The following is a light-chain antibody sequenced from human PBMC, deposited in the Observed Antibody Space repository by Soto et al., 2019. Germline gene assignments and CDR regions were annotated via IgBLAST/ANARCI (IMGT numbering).Light chain of an antibody. Sequence: DIQMTQSPSTVSASVGDGVTITCRASQSISTWLAWYQQKPGNAPKLLIYDASTLESGVPSGFSGSGSGTEFTLTISSLQPDDFATYYCQQYNSYPSTFGRGPNWRSN. CDR1: QSISTW. J-gene: IGKJ2*01. CDR3: QQYNSYPST. CDR2: DAS. V-gene: IGKV1-5*01.